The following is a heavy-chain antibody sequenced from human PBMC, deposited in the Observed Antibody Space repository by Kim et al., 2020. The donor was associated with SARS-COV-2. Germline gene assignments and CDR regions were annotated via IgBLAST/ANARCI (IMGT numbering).Heavy chain of an antibody. D-gene: IGHD6-13*01. CDR2: ISSAGSNE. Sequence: GGSLRLSCAASGFTFTSYAMHWVRQAPGKGLEWVAVISSAGSNEYYADSVKGRFAISRDNSKNTVYLQMNSLRAEDTAVYFCARGHVAAAGKLFDYWGQG. J-gene: IGHJ4*02. CDR3: ARGHVAAAGKLFDY. V-gene: IGHV3-30*09. CDR1: GFTFTSYA.